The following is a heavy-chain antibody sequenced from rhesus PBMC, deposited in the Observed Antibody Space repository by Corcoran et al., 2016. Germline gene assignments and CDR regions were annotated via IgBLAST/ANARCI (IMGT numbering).Heavy chain of an antibody. V-gene: IGHV3S5*01. J-gene: IGHJ3*01. CDR1: GFTFSSYG. Sequence: EVQLVETGGGLVQPGGSLKLSCAASGFTFSSYGMSWVRQAPGKGLEWVSAINSGGGSTYYPDSVKGRCTISRDNSKNTLSLQMNSLRVEDTAVYYCVKVGYSGSRDRFDFWGQGLRVTVSS. CDR2: INSGGGST. CDR3: VKVGYSGSRDRFDF. D-gene: IGHD6-25*01.